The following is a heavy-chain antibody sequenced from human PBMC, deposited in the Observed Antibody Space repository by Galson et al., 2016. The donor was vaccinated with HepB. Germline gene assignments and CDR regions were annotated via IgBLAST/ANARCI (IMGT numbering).Heavy chain of an antibody. J-gene: IGHJ4*02. CDR1: GGSISSDGYY. CDR2: IYYSGST. V-gene: IGHV4-31*03. D-gene: IGHD2-15*01. CDR3: ASGYCSGGSCYFDS. Sequence: ETLSLTCSVSGGSISSDGYYWSWIRQHPGKGLEWIGYIYYSGSTYYTPSLKSRVTISADTSTNEFSLKLSSVTAADTAVYYCASGYCSGGSCYFDSWGQGTLVTVSS.